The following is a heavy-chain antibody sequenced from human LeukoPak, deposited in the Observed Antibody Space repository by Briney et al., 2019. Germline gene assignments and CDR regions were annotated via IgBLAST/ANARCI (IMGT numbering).Heavy chain of an antibody. Sequence: PSETLSLTCTVSGYSISSGYYWGWIRQPPGKGLEWIGYIYSSARTNYNPSLKSRVTISVDTSKKQFSLKLSSVTAADTAVYYCARGDTVAARPGRFDSWGQGTLVTVSS. J-gene: IGHJ4*02. CDR2: IYSSART. CDR1: GYSISSGYY. V-gene: IGHV4-61*05. CDR3: ARGDTVAARPGRFDS. D-gene: IGHD6-6*01.